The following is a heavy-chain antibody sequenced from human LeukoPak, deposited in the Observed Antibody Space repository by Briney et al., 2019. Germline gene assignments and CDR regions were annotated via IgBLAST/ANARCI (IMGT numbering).Heavy chain of an antibody. Sequence: GGSLRLSCAASGFTFHYYAMHWVRQAPGKGLEWVSLISGDGTNTYYADSVKGRFTISRDNSKNSLYLQMNSLSAEDTAIYYCARPGYGNSYYYYGIDVWGQGTTVTVSS. D-gene: IGHD3-10*01. CDR1: GFTFHYYA. CDR2: ISGDGTNT. V-gene: IGHV3-43*02. J-gene: IGHJ6*02. CDR3: ARPGYGNSYYYYGIDV.